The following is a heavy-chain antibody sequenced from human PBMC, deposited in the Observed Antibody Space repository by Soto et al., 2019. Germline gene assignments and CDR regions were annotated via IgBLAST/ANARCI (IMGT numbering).Heavy chain of an antibody. V-gene: IGHV4-34*01. Sequence: SETLSLTCAVYGGSFSGYYWSWIRQPPGKGLEWIGSIYYSGSTYYNPSLKSRVTISVDTSKNQFSLKLSSVTAADTAVYYCARRLNYYDSSGIQYDGMDVWGQGTTVTVSS. CDR3: ARRLNYYDSSGIQYDGMDV. J-gene: IGHJ6*02. CDR1: GGSFSGYY. D-gene: IGHD3-22*01. CDR2: IYYSGST.